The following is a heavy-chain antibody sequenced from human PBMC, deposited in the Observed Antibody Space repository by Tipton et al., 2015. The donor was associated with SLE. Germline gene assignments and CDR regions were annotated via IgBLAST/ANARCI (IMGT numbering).Heavy chain of an antibody. D-gene: IGHD3-16*01. CDR2: IYYSGST. V-gene: IGHV4-59*01. Sequence: TLSLTCTVSGGSISSYYWSWIRQPPGKGLEWIGYIYYSGSTNYNPSLKSRVTISVDTSKNQFSLKLSSVTAADTAVYYCARGGGLDWYFDLWGRGTLVTVSS. CDR3: ARGGGLDWYFDL. J-gene: IGHJ2*01. CDR1: GGSISSYY.